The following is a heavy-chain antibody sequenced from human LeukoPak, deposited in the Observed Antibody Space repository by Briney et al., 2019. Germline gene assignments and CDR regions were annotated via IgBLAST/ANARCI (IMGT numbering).Heavy chain of an antibody. CDR2: IYPGDSDT. V-gene: IGHV5-51*01. CDR3: ARPGPQITFGGVSIGPFDY. D-gene: IGHD3-16*01. J-gene: IGHJ4*02. CDR1: GYSFTSYW. Sequence: GESLKISCKGSGYSFTSYWIGWVRQMPGKGLEWMGIIYPGDSDTRYSPSFQGQVTISADKSISTAYLQWSSLKASDTAMYYCARPGPQITFGGVSIGPFDYWGQGTLVTVSS.